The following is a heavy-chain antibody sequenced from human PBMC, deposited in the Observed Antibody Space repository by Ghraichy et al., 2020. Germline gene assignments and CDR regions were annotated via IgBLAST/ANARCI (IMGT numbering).Heavy chain of an antibody. CDR2: ISGSGDNT. J-gene: IGHJ4*02. V-gene: IGHV3-23*01. CDR3: AKVQWLILDCFDY. Sequence: GESLNISCASSGFTFSTYAMNWVRQAPGKGLEWVSTISGSGDNTYYADSVKGRFTISRDNSKNTVYLQMNSLRAEDTAVYYCAKVQWLILDCFDYWGQGTLVTVSS. CDR1: GFTFSTYA. D-gene: IGHD6-19*01.